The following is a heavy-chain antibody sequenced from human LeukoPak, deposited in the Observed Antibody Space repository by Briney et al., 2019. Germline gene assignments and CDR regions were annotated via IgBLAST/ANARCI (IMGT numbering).Heavy chain of an antibody. V-gene: IGHV3-48*03. CDR3: ARGREIQLWFSYYYYMDV. CDR2: ISSSGSTI. CDR1: GFTFSSYE. J-gene: IGHJ6*03. Sequence: GGSLRLSCAASGFTFSSYEMNWVRQAPGKGLEWVSYISSSGSTIYYADSVKGRFTISRDNAKNSLYLQMNSLRSEDTAVYYCARGREIQLWFSYYYYMDVWGKGTTVTVSS. D-gene: IGHD5-18*01.